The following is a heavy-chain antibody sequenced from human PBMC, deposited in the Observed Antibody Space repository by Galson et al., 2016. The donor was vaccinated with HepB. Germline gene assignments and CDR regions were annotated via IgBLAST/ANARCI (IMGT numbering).Heavy chain of an antibody. V-gene: IGHV1-69*13. D-gene: IGHD3-9*01. J-gene: IGHJ6*03. CDR2: IIPMFGTA. CDR1: GGTFSSYA. CDR3: ARGNAVDILTGYCSGSMDV. Sequence: SVKVSCKASGGTFSSYAFTWVRQAPGQGLEWMGGIIPMFGTANYAQKFQGRVTITADESTSTAYIELSSLRSEDTAVYYCARGNAVDILTGYCSGSMDVWGRGTTVTVSS.